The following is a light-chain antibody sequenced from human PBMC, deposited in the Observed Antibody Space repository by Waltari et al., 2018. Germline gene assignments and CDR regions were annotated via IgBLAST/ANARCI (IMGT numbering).Light chain of an antibody. Sequence: DTQLSQFPSTLAASVGDRVTITCRAREAINKWLAWYQQKPGKAPKVLIYDASTLQSGVPSRFSGSGSGTEFTFTIDSLQPDDFATYYCQQYNRFSPFGQGTNVEVK. CDR2: DAS. V-gene: IGKV1-5*01. J-gene: IGKJ1*01. CDR3: QQYNRFSP. CDR1: EAINKW.